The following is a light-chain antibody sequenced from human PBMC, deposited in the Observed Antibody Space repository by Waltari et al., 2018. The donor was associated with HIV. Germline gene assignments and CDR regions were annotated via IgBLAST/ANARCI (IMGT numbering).Light chain of an antibody. CDR1: RSNIVTNT. J-gene: IGLJ7*01. CDR3: AVWDDSLDGQPV. Sequence: QSVLTQPASASGHPGLRVNISCSGSRSNIVTNTVTCYQQLSATAPKLLIFSDDQRPSGVPDRFSGSKSGTSASLAISGLQFEDEAVYFCAVWDDSLDGQPVFGGGTLLTV. V-gene: IGLV1-44*01. CDR2: SDD.